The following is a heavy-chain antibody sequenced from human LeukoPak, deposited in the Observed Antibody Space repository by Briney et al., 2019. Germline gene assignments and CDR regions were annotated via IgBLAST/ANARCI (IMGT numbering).Heavy chain of an antibody. CDR3: ARVHYDILTGYYNPYYYYGMDV. J-gene: IGHJ6*02. CDR1: GGTFSSYA. Sequence: SVKVSCKASGGTFSSYAISWVRQAPGQGLEWMGRIIPILGIANYAQKFQGRVTITADKSTSTAYMELSSLRSEDTAVYYCARVHYDILTGYYNPYYYYGMDVWGQGTTVTVSS. CDR2: IIPILGIA. D-gene: IGHD3-9*01. V-gene: IGHV1-69*04.